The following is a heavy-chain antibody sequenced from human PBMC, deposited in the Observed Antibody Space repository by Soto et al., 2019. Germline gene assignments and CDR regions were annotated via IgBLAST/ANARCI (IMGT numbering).Heavy chain of an antibody. CDR3: ASSVPLYCSGGSCYHP. J-gene: IGHJ5*02. Sequence: SVQVSCQASGGTFSSYAISWVRQAPGQGLEWMGGIIPIFGTANYAQKFQGRVTITADESTSTAYMELSSLRSEDTAVYYCASSVPLYCSGGSCYHPWGQGTLVTVSS. D-gene: IGHD2-15*01. CDR1: GGTFSSYA. CDR2: IIPIFGTA. V-gene: IGHV1-69*13.